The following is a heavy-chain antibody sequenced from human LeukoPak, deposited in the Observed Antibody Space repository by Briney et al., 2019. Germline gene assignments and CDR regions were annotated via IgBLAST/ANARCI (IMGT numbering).Heavy chain of an antibody. CDR2: ISSNGGST. CDR1: GFTISGYA. V-gene: IGHV3-64*01. J-gene: IGHJ4*02. Sequence: GGSLRRSCAASGFTISGYAMHWLRQAPGKGLEYVSAISSNGGSTSYANSVKGRFTISRDNSKNTLYLQMGSLSADDMAVYYCARGVGDFDSSGYFMYYFDYWGQGTLVTVSS. D-gene: IGHD3-22*01. CDR3: ARGVGDFDSSGYFMYYFDY.